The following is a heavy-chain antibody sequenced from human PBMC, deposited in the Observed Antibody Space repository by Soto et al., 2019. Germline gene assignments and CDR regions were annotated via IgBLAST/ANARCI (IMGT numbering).Heavy chain of an antibody. J-gene: IGHJ6*02. CDR2: IKQDGSEK. Sequence: EVQLVESGGGLVQPGGSLRLSCAASGFTFSDSWMDWVRQAPGKGPEWVANIKQDGSEKNYVDSVKGRFTTSRDNAKNSLSLQMNSLRAEDTAVYYCASLGRHGWGQGTTVTVSS. CDR3: ASLGRHG. D-gene: IGHD3-16*01. V-gene: IGHV3-7*01. CDR1: GFTFSDSW.